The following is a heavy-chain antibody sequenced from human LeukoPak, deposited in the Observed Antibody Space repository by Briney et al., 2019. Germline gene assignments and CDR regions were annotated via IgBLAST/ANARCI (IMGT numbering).Heavy chain of an antibody. Sequence: GGSLRLSCAASGFTFSTYNMYWVRQAPGKGLEWVSSISGGSDHIYYADPVKGRFTISRDNAKNSLYLQMNSLRAEDTAVYYCARVPMVTHYYYYYMDVWGKGTTVTVSS. CDR3: ARVPMVTHYYYYYMDV. D-gene: IGHD3-10*01. CDR2: ISGGSDHI. J-gene: IGHJ6*03. V-gene: IGHV3-21*01. CDR1: GFTFSTYN.